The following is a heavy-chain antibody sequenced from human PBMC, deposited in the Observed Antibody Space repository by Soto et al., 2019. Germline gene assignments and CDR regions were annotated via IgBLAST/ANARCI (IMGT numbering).Heavy chain of an antibody. CDR3: ASSRYYCSGGSCYWGSASLDY. V-gene: IGHV1-8*01. D-gene: IGHD2-15*01. CDR1: GYTFTSYD. J-gene: IGHJ4*02. CDR2: MNPNSGNT. Sequence: ASVKVSCKASGYTFTSYDINWVRQATGQGLEWMGWMNPNSGNTGYAQKFQGRVTMTRNTSISTAYMELSSLRSEDTAVYYCASSRYYCSGGSCYWGSASLDYWGQGTLVTVSS.